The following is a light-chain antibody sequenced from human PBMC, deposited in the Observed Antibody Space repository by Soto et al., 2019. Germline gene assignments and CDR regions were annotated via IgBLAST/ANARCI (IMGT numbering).Light chain of an antibody. CDR2: EVT. V-gene: IGLV2-14*01. CDR3: SSYTGSSTPYV. CDR1: SSDVGGYNY. J-gene: IGLJ1*01. Sequence: QSALTQPASVSGSPGQSITISCTGTSSDVGGYNYVSWYQQHPGKAPKVMIYEVTNRPSGVSNRFSGSKSDNTASLTSSGLQAEDEADYYCSSYTGSSTPYVFGTGTKLTVL.